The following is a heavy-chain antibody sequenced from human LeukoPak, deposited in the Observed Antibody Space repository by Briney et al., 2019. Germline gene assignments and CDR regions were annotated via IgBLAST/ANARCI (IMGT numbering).Heavy chain of an antibody. CDR1: GVSISSSSYY. D-gene: IGHD4-17*01. Sequence: SETLSLTCTVSGVSISSSSYYWGWIRQPPGKGLEWIGSIYYSGSTYYNPSLKSRVTISVDTSKNQFSLKLSSVTAADTAVYYCARHYGDHEVYYYYYYMDVWGKGTTVTVSS. CDR3: ARHYGDHEVYYYYYYMDV. J-gene: IGHJ6*03. V-gene: IGHV4-39*01. CDR2: IYYSGST.